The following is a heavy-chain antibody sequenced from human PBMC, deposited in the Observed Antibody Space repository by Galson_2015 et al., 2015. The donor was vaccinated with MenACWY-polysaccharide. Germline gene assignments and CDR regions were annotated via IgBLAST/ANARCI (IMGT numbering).Heavy chain of an antibody. D-gene: IGHD3-10*01. CDR2: ISGSGGNT. J-gene: IGHJ6*02. Sequence: SLRLSCAASGFTFSSYAMSWVRQAPGKGLEWVSAISGSGGNTYYAASVKGRFTISRDNSKNTLYLQMNSLRAEDTAVYYCAKRLSFWESPSYYGMDVWGQGTTVTVSS. CDR1: GFTFSSYA. CDR3: AKRLSFWESPSYYGMDV. V-gene: IGHV3-23*01.